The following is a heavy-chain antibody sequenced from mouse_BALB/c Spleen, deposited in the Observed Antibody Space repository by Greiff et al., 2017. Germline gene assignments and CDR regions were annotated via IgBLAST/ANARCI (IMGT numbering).Heavy chain of an antibody. CDR2: INPSNGGT. CDR1: GYTFTSYY. V-gene: IGHV1S81*02. D-gene: IGHD2-14*01. Sequence: ESGAELVKPGASVKLSCKASGYTFTSYYMYWVKQRPGQGLEWIGEINPSNGGTNFNEKFKSKATLTVDKSSSTAYMQLSSLTSEDSAVYSCTRWGYSPFAYWGQGTLVTVSA. CDR3: TRWGYSPFAY. J-gene: IGHJ3*01.